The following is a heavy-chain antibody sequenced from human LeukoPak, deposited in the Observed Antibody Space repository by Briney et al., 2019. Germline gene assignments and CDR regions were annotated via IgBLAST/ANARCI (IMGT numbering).Heavy chain of an antibody. Sequence: SETLSLTCTVSGGSISSYYWSWIRQPPGKGLEWIGFIYYIGSTNYNPSLKSRVTISVDTSKNQFSLKLSSVTAADTAVYYCARDPGYCSSTSCWDYYYGMDVWGQGTTVTVSS. V-gene: IGHV4-59*01. D-gene: IGHD2-2*01. CDR2: IYYIGST. CDR1: GGSISSYY. J-gene: IGHJ6*02. CDR3: ARDPGYCSSTSCWDYYYGMDV.